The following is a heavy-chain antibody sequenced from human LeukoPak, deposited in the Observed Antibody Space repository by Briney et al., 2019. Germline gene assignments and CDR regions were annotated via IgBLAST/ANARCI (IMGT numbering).Heavy chain of an antibody. D-gene: IGHD1-7*01. V-gene: IGHV3-23*01. J-gene: IGHJ4*02. CDR1: GFTFSSYA. CDR2: ISGSGGST. Sequence: GGSLRLSCAASGFTFSSYAMSWVRQAPGKGLEWVSAISGSGGSTYYADSVKGRFTISRDNSKNTLYLQMNNLRAEDTAVYYCAKSRNWNYRYYFDYRGQGTLVTVSS. CDR3: AKSRNWNYRYYFDY.